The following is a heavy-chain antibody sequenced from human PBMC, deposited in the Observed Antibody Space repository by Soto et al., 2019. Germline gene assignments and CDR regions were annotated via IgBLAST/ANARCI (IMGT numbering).Heavy chain of an antibody. Sequence: QVQLQQWGAGLLKPSETLSLTCAVYGGSFSGYYWSWIRQPPGKGLEWIGEINHSGSTNYSPSLKGRVTISVDTSKNQFSLKLSSVTAADTAVYYCASGWIDDYADYWGQGTLVTVSS. D-gene: IGHD4-17*01. CDR3: ASGWIDDYADY. V-gene: IGHV4-34*01. J-gene: IGHJ4*02. CDR1: GGSFSGYY. CDR2: INHSGST.